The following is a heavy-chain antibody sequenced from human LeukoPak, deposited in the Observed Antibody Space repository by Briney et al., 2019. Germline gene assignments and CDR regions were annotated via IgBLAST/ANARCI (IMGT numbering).Heavy chain of an antibody. Sequence: PGGSLRLSCAVSGLTFNNYAMSWVRQAPGKGLEWVSSIGSSSSYIYYADSVKGRFTISRDNAKNSLYLQMNSLRAEDTAVYYCARDPYYYDSSDYWGQGTLVTVSS. CDR2: IGSSSSYI. CDR3: ARDPYYYDSSDY. D-gene: IGHD3-22*01. V-gene: IGHV3-21*01. CDR1: GLTFNNYA. J-gene: IGHJ4*02.